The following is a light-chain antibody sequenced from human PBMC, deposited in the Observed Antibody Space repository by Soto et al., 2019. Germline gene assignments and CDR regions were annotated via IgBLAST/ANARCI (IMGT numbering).Light chain of an antibody. CDR1: SSNIGAGYD. CDR2: DNI. J-gene: IGLJ1*01. Sequence: QSVLTQPPSVSGAPGQRVTIPCSGSSSNIGAGYDVHWYQQLPGTAPKLLIYDNINRPSGVPDRFSGSKSGTSASLAITGLQAEDEADYYCQSYDTSLSGSRVFGTGTKLTVL. V-gene: IGLV1-40*01. CDR3: QSYDTSLSGSRV.